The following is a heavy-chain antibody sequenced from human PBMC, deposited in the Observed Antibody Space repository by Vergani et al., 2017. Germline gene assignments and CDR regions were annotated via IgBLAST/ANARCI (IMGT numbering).Heavy chain of an antibody. CDR2: IYYSGST. CDR1: GGSISSYY. V-gene: IGHV4-59*01. D-gene: IGHD2-2*01. J-gene: IGHJ6*03. CDR3: ARGVVVPAAIHYYYYYYMDV. Sequence: QVQLQESGPGLVKPSETLSLTCTVSGGSISSYYWSWIRQPPGKGLEWIGYIYYSGSTNYNPSLKSRVTISVDTSKNQFSLKLSSVTAADTAVYYCARGVVVPAAIHYYYYYYMDVWGKXP.